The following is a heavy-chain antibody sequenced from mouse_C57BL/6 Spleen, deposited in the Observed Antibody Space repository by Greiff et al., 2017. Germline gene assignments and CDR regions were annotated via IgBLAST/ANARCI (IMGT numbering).Heavy chain of an antibody. V-gene: IGHV1-26*01. Sequence: EVQLQQSGPELVKPGASVKISCKASGYTFTDYYMNWVKQSHGKSLEWIGDINPNNGGTSYNQKFKGKATLTVDKSSSTAYMELRSLTSEDSAVYYCARRGLRRGRVVGYYYAMDYWGQGTSVTVSS. CDR3: ARRGLRRGRVVGYYYAMDY. D-gene: IGHD2-4*01. CDR2: INPNNGGT. J-gene: IGHJ4*01. CDR1: GYTFTDYY.